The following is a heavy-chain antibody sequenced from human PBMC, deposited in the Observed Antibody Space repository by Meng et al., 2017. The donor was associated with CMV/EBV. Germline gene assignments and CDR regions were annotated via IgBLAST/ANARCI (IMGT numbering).Heavy chain of an antibody. CDR3: ARGDRTIFGVVIAYGMDV. CDR2: INHSGST. D-gene: IGHD3-3*01. J-gene: IGHJ6*02. CDR1: GGSFSGYY. Sequence: GSLSLTCAVYGGSFSGYYWSWIRQPPGKGLEWIGEINHSGSTNYNPSLKSRVTISVDTSKNQFSLKLSSVTAADTAVYYCARGDRTIFGVVIAYGMDVWGQGTTVTVSS. V-gene: IGHV4-34*01.